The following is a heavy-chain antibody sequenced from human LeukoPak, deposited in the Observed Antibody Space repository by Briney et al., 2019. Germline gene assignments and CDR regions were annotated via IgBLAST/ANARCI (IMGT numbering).Heavy chain of an antibody. CDR2: INSDGSST. CDR3: ARGTHTVVTPGFDY. V-gene: IGHV3-74*01. Sequence: GGSLRLSCAASGFTFSSYWMHWVRQAPGKGLVWVSRINSDGSSTSYADSVKGRFTISRDNAKNTLYLQMNSLRAEDTAVYYCARGTHTVVTPGFDYWGQGTLVTVSS. J-gene: IGHJ4*02. D-gene: IGHD4-23*01. CDR1: GFTFSSYW.